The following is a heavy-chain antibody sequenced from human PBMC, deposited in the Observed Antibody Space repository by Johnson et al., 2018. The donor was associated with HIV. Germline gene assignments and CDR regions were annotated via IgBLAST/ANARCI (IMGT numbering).Heavy chain of an antibody. Sequence: QLVESGGGLVQPGRSLRLSCAGSGFIFDDYAMHWVRQTPGKGLEWVSGISWNSGSIDYADSVKGRFTISRDNAKNSLYMQMNSLRAEDTALYYCAKDMMGADYGDFDEAAFDTWGQGTMVTVSS. CDR3: AKDMMGADYGDFDEAAFDT. V-gene: IGHV3-9*01. D-gene: IGHD4-17*01. CDR2: ISWNSGSI. J-gene: IGHJ3*02. CDR1: GFIFDDYA.